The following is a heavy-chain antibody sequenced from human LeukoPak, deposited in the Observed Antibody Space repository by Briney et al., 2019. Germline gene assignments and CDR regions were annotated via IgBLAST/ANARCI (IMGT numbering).Heavy chain of an antibody. CDR3: ARYAEAYSSTLYYFDY. Sequence: KPSQTLSLTCTVSGGSISSGSYYWSWIRQPPGKGLEWIGYIYYSGSTNYNPSLKSRVTISVDTSKNQFSLKLSSVTAADTAVYYCARYAEAYSSTLYYFDYWGQGTLVTVSS. D-gene: IGHD6-13*01. V-gene: IGHV4-61*01. CDR2: IYYSGST. CDR1: GGSISSGSYY. J-gene: IGHJ4*02.